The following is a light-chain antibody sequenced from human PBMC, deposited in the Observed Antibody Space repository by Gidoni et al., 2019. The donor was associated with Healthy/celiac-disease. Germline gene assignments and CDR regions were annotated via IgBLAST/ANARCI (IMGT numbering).Light chain of an antibody. V-gene: IGLV3-21*04. CDR1: NIGNKS. CDR2: YDT. Sequence: SYVLTQPPSVSVAPGKTARITCGGNNIGNKSVHWYQQKPGQAPVLVIYYDTDRPSGIPERFSGSNSGNTATLTISRVEARDEADYYCQVWDSSSDHPVVFGGGTKLTVL. J-gene: IGLJ2*01. CDR3: QVWDSSSDHPVV.